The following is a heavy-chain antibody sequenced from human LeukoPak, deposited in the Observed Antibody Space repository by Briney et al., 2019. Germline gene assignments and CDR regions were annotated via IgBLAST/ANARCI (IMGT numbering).Heavy chain of an antibody. J-gene: IGHJ4*02. CDR1: GGSISSGGYS. D-gene: IGHD1-26*01. CDR3: ARGHSGSYYGY. CDR2: IYHSGST. V-gene: IGHV4-30-2*01. Sequence: PSGTLSLTCAVSGGSISSGGYSWSWIRQPPGKGLEWIGYIYHSGSTYYNPSLKSRVTISVDRSKNQFSLKLSSVTAADTAVYYCARGHSGSYYGYWGQGTLVTVSS.